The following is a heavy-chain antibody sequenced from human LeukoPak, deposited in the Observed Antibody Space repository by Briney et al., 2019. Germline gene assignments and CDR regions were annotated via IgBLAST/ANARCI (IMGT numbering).Heavy chain of an antibody. V-gene: IGHV3-64*01. J-gene: IGHJ5*02. CDR2: ISSNGGST. D-gene: IGHD2-21*02. CDR1: GFTFSSYA. CDR3: ARELLRGRGWFDP. Sequence: GGSLRLSCAASGFTFSSYAMHWVRQAPGKGLEYVSAISSNGGSTYYANSVKGRFTISRDNSKNTLYLQMGSLRAEDMAVYYCARELLRGRGWFDPWGQGTLVTVSS.